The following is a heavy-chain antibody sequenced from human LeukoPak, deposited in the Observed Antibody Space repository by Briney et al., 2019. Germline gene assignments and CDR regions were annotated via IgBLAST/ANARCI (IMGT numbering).Heavy chain of an antibody. D-gene: IGHD4-17*01. CDR1: GGSFSGYY. V-gene: IGHV4-59*01. CDR3: AREFDYEGVDP. CDR2: IYYSGTT. Sequence: SETLSLTCAVYGGSFSGYYWSWIRQPPGKGLEWIGYIYYSGTTNYNPSLKSRVSMSVDTPKNQFSLKLSSVTAADTAVYYCAREFDYEGVDPWGQGTLVTVSS. J-gene: IGHJ5*02.